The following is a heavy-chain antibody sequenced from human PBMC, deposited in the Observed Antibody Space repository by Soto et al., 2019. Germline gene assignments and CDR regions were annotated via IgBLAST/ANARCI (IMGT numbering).Heavy chain of an antibody. J-gene: IGHJ4*02. CDR3: ARDRGAVAGFFDY. CDR2: ISYDGSNK. Sequence: QVQLVESGGGGVQPGRSLRLSCAASGFTFSSYAMHWVRQAPGKGLEWVAVISYDGSNKYYADSVKGRFTISRDNSKNTLYLQMNSLRAEDTAVYYCARDRGAVAGFFDYWGQGTLVTVSS. D-gene: IGHD6-19*01. CDR1: GFTFSSYA. V-gene: IGHV3-30-3*01.